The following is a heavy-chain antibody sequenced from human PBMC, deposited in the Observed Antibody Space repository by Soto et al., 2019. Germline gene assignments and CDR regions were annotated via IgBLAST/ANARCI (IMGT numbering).Heavy chain of an antibody. J-gene: IGHJ5*02. D-gene: IGHD1-1*01. Sequence: SETLSLTCTVSGASISGFYWSWIRQSAGKGLEWIGRIYATGTTDYNPSLKSRVMMSVDTSKKQFSLKLRSVTAADTAVYYCVRDGTKTLRDWFDPWGQGISVTVSS. CDR3: VRDGTKTLRDWFDP. V-gene: IGHV4-4*07. CDR2: IYATGTT. CDR1: GASISGFY.